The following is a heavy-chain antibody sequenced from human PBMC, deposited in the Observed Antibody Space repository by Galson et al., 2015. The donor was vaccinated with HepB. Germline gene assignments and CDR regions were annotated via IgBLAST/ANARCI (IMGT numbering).Heavy chain of an antibody. CDR2: ISSSSSYI. D-gene: IGHD3-10*01. CDR1: GFTFSSYS. CDR3: ARGGYYGSGSYYNHWYFDL. Sequence: SLRLSCAASGFTFSSYSMNWVRQAPGKGLEWVSSISSSSSYIYYADSVKGRFTISRDNAKNSLYLQMNSLRAEDTAVYYCARGGYYGSGSYYNHWYFDLWGRGTLVTVSS. V-gene: IGHV3-21*01. J-gene: IGHJ2*01.